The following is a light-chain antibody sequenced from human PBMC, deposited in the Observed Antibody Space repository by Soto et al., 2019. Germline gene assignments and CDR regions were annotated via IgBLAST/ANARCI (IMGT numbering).Light chain of an antibody. V-gene: IGKV3-20*01. CDR1: QNVARNY. CDR3: QQYARSPLA. J-gene: IGKJ4*01. Sequence: EIVLTQSPGTLSLSPGERATLSCRASQNVARNYLAWYQQRPGQAPRLLIYDASTRATGIPDRFSGSGSGTDFTLTISRLEPEDFALYFCQQYARSPLAFGGGPKVDI. CDR2: DAS.